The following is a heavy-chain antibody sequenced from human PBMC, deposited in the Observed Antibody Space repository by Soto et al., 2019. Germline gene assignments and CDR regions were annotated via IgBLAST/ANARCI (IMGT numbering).Heavy chain of an antibody. V-gene: IGHV2-5*02. Sequence: QITLKESGPTLVKPTQTLTLTCTFSGFALTTSGVGVGWIRQPPGKALEWLALIYWDDDKTYSPSLKSRLTVTKDNCKNQVVLTMTNMAPMDTGTYYCALLVAHILGYCTSRNCYYDGFDPWGQGTLVTVSS. CDR1: GFALTTSGVG. CDR3: ALLVAHILGYCTSRNCYYDGFDP. D-gene: IGHD2-15*01. J-gene: IGHJ5*02. CDR2: IYWDDDK.